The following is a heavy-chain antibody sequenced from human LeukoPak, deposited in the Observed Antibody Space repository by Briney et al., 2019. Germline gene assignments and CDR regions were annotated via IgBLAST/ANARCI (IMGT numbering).Heavy chain of an antibody. CDR1: GFTFSSYA. V-gene: IGHV3-21*01. CDR3: AREISYYDSSGYYPMDV. D-gene: IGHD3-22*01. Sequence: GGSLRLSCAASGFTFSSYAMSWVRQAPGKGLEWVSSISSSSSYIHYADSVKGRFTISRDNAKNSLYLQMNSLRAEDTAVYYCAREISYYDSSGYYPMDVWGKGTTVTVSS. J-gene: IGHJ6*04. CDR2: ISSSSSYI.